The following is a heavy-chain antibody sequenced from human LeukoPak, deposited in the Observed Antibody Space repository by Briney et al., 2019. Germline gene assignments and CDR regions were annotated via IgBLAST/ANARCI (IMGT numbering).Heavy chain of an antibody. D-gene: IGHD6-19*01. J-gene: IGHJ5*02. CDR3: ARRGSSGWYNWFDP. CDR2: MNPNSGNT. V-gene: IGHV1-8*01. CDR1: GYTFTSYG. Sequence: ASVKVSCKASGYTFTSYGINWVRQATGQGLEWMGWMNPNSGNTGYAQNFQGRVTMTRNTSINTAYMELSSLRSEDTAVYYCARRGSSGWYNWFDPWGQGTLVTVSS.